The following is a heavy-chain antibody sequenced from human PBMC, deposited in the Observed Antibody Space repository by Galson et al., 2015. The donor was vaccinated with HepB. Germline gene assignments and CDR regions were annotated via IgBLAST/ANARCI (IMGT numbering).Heavy chain of an antibody. D-gene: IGHD6-13*01. CDR2: ISWNSGSI. CDR1: GFTFDDYA. V-gene: IGHV3-9*01. Sequence: SLRLSCAASGFTFDDYAMHWVRQAPGKGLEWVSGISWNSGSIGYADSVKGRFTISRDNAKNSLYLQMNSLRAEDTALYYCAKSPRYSSSWYYSDYWGQGTLVTVSS. CDR3: AKSPRYSSSWYYSDY. J-gene: IGHJ4*02.